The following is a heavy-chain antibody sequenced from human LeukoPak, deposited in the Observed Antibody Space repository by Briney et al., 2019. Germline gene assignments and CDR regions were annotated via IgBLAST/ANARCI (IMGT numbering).Heavy chain of an antibody. CDR1: GGSISSSSYY. CDR2: IYYSGST. D-gene: IGHD3-22*01. CDR3: ARRLYYYDSSGYYYGLGAFDI. Sequence: PSETLSLTCTVSGGSISSSSYYWGWIRQPPGKGLEWIGSIYYSGSTYYNPSLKSRVTISVDTSKNQFSLKLSSVTAADTAVYYGARRLYYYDSSGYYYGLGAFDIWGQGTMVTVSS. J-gene: IGHJ3*02. V-gene: IGHV4-39*01.